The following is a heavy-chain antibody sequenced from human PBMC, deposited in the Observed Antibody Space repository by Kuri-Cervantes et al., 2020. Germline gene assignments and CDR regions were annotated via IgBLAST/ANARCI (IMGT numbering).Heavy chain of an antibody. V-gene: IGHV4-34*01. CDR2: INHSGST. J-gene: IGHJ5*02. CDR3: ARWTTGNWFDP. Sequence: ESLKIPCAVYGGSCSGYYWSGIRQPPGKGLEWFGEINHSGSTNYNPSLKSRVTISVDTSKNQLSLKLSSVTAADTAVYYCARWTTGNWFDPWGQGTLVTVSS. CDR1: GGSCSGYY. D-gene: IGHD1-14*01.